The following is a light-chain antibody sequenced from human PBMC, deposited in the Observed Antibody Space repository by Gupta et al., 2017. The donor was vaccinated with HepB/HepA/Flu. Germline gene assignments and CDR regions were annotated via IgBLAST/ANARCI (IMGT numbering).Light chain of an antibody. CDR2: AAS. Sequence: SPSTLSASVVDRVTITCRASHDISNYLAWFQQKPGTAPKSLIYAASSLQSAVPSRFSGSGSGTAFTLTISSLLPEDFATSYCQQYNSYPLTFGAGTTVEIK. CDR3: QQYNSYPLT. V-gene: IGKV1-16*01. J-gene: IGKJ4*01. CDR1: HDISNY.